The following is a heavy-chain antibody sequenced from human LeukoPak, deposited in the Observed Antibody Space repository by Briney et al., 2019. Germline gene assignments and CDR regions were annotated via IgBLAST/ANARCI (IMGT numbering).Heavy chain of an antibody. CDR2: INPNSGGT. CDR1: GYTFTSYA. V-gene: IGHV1-2*02. Sequence: GASVKVSCKASGYTFTSYAISWLRQAPGQGLEWMGWINPNSGGTNYAQKFQSRVTMTRDTSISTAYMELSRLRSDDTAVYYCARQPRRRFLEWLSGLKGAPYYMDVWGKGTTVTVSS. CDR3: ARQPRRRFLEWLSGLKGAPYYMDV. D-gene: IGHD3-3*01. J-gene: IGHJ6*03.